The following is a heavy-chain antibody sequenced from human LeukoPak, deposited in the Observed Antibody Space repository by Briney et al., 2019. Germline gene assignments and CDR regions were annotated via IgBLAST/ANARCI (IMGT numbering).Heavy chain of an antibody. CDR3: ARGDGDTLGDAFDI. V-gene: IGHV4-31*03. Sequence: PSQTLCLTCTVSGGSISSGGYYGSWIRQHPGKGLEWIGYIYYSGSTYYNPSLKSRVTISVDTSKNQFSLKLSSVTAADTAVYYCARGDGDTLGDAFDIWGQGTMVTASS. J-gene: IGHJ3*02. D-gene: IGHD4-17*01. CDR2: IYYSGST. CDR1: GGSISSGGYY.